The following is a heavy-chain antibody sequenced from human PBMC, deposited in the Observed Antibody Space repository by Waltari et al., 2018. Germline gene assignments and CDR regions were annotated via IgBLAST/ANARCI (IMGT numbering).Heavy chain of an antibody. CDR2: IIPMLGVA. CDR1: GGTFNNYD. D-gene: IGHD6-19*01. V-gene: IGHV1-69*04. CDR3: ARGVTTAGTIDY. Sequence: QVQLVQSGAEVKKPGSSVKVSCKASGGTFNNYDFTWVRQAPGQGLEWMGRIIPMLGVANYAQKFQGRVTITADKSTSTGYMELNSLRNEDTAIYYGARGVTTAGTIDYWGQGSLITVSS. J-gene: IGHJ4*02.